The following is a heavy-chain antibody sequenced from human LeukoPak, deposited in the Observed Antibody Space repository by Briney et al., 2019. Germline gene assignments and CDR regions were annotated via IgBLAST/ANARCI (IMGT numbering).Heavy chain of an antibody. CDR2: ISYDGSNK. CDR3: AKDRSGGSWYFDY. Sequence: GGSLRLSCAASGFTLSSYGMHWVRQAPGKGLERVAVISYDGSNKYYADSVKGRFTISRGNSKNTLYLQMNSLRAEDTAVYYCAKDRSGGSWYFDYWGQGTLVTVSS. J-gene: IGHJ4*02. D-gene: IGHD2-15*01. V-gene: IGHV3-30*18. CDR1: GFTLSSYG.